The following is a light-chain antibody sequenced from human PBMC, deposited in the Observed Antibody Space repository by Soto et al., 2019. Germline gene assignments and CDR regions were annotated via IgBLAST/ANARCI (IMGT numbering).Light chain of an antibody. V-gene: IGKV3-20*01. CDR3: QQYGSSPST. J-gene: IGKJ5*01. Sequence: ENVLTQSPGTLSLSPGERATLSCRASQSVSINYLAWYQQKPGQAPRVLIYGISRRATGIPDRFSGSGSGTDFTLTISRLEPGDFVVYYCQQYGSSPSTFGQGTRLEIK. CDR2: GIS. CDR1: QSVSINY.